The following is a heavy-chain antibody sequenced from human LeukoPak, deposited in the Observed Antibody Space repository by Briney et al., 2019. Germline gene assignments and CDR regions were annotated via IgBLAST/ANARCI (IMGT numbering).Heavy chain of an antibody. J-gene: IGHJ4*02. CDR1: GFIVDRYN. V-gene: IGHV3-48*02. CDR2: ISSRSISI. Sequence: GGSLRLSCVASGFIVDRYNMNWVRQAPGKGLECGSSISSRSISIYYTDSVKGRFTISRDNAKNSLYLQMPSMRDGDRAVYYCARDVPVAGAPFDYWGQGTLVSVSS. CDR3: ARDVPVAGAPFDY. D-gene: IGHD6-19*01.